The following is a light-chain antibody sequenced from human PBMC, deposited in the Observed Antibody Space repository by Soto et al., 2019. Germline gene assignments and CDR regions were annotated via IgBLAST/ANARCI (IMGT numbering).Light chain of an antibody. CDR3: QQRSNWPLGS. CDR2: DAS. CDR1: QSVSSY. Sequence: EIVLTQSPATLSLSPGERATLSCRASQSVSSYLAWYQQKSGQALRLLIYDASNRATGIPARFSGSGSGTDFTLTISSLEPEDFAVYYCQQRSNWPLGSFGQGTKVEIK. J-gene: IGKJ1*01. V-gene: IGKV3-11*01.